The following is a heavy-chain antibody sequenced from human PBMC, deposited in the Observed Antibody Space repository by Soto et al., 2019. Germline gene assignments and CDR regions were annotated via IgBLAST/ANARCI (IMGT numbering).Heavy chain of an antibody. CDR2: IYNGGST. Sequence: NPSETLSLTCTVSGGSVTGFHWAWLRRPPGKGLEWIGYIYNGGSTYYRPSLESRMHMSLDATRNHYSLRLTSVTAADTAVYFCARAPVGLDTISYFDYWGQGKLVTVSS. CDR3: ARAPVGLDTISYFDY. D-gene: IGHD3-3*01. J-gene: IGHJ4*02. CDR1: GGSVTGFH. V-gene: IGHV4-59*04.